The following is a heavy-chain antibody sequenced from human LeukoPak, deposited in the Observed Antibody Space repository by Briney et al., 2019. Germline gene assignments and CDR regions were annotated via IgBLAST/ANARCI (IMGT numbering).Heavy chain of an antibody. D-gene: IGHD3-3*01. CDR3: ARASCRFCGVDV. Sequence: SETLSLTCAVSGGSFSSYYWSWIRQTPEKGLEWIGEINHSGSTNYNPSHKSRVTISMDASRDQFSLRLSSVTAADTAVYYCARASCRFCGVDVWGQGTTVTVSS. V-gene: IGHV4-34*01. CDR2: INHSGST. J-gene: IGHJ6*02. CDR1: GGSFSSYY.